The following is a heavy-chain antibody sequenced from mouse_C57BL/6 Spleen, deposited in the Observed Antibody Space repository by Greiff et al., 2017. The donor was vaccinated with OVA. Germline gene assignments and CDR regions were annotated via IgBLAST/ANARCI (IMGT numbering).Heavy chain of an antibody. CDR3: TRDYYGSSSWFAY. D-gene: IGHD1-1*01. Sequence: VQLKQSGAELVRPGASVKLSCTASGFNIKDDYMHWVKQRPEQGLEWIGWIDPENGDTEYASKFQGKATITADTSSNTAYLQLSSLTSEDTAVYYCTRDYYGSSSWFAYWGQGTLVTVSA. V-gene: IGHV14-4*01. J-gene: IGHJ3*01. CDR1: GFNIKDDY. CDR2: IDPENGDT.